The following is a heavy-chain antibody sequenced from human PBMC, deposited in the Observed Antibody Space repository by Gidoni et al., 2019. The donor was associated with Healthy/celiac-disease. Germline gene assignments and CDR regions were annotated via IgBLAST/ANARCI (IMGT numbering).Heavy chain of an antibody. V-gene: IGHV4-39*01. CDR3: ATMVYANGWIDY. D-gene: IGHD2-8*01. J-gene: IGHJ4*02. Sequence: QLQLQESGPGLGKPAETRSLTCTGSAGSISSSSYYWGWTRPPPGKGLEWIGSIYYSGSTYYNPSLKSRVTISVDPSKNQFSLKLSSVTAADPAVYYCATMVYANGWIDYWGQGTLVTVSS. CDR1: AGSISSSSYY. CDR2: IYYSGST.